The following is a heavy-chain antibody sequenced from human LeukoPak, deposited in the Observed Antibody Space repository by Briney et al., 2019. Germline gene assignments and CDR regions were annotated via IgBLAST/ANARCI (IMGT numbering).Heavy chain of an antibody. J-gene: IGHJ4*02. D-gene: IGHD1-26*01. CDR2: NSGST. V-gene: IGHV4-39*02. CDR1: GGSISSNTYY. CDR3: ARDIVGATTSVY. Sequence: PSETLSLTCTVSGGSISSNTYYWGWIRQPPGKGLEWIGSNSGSTYYNPSLKSRVTISVDTSKNQFSLKLSSVTAADTAVYYCARDIVGATTSVYWGQGTLVTVSS.